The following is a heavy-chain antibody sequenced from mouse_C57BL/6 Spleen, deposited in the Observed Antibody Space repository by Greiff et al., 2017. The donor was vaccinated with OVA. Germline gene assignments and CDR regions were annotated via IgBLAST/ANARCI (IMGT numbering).Heavy chain of an antibody. D-gene: IGHD4-1*01. CDR3: ARGGGTFDY. CDR1: GYTFTDYY. V-gene: IGHV1-76*01. Sequence: VQLQQSGAELVRPGASVKLSCKASGYTFTDYYINWVKQRPGQGLEWIARIYPGSGNTYYNEKFKGKATLTAEKSSSTAYMQLSSLTSEDSAVYCCARGGGTFDYWGQGTTLTVSS. CDR2: IYPGSGNT. J-gene: IGHJ2*01.